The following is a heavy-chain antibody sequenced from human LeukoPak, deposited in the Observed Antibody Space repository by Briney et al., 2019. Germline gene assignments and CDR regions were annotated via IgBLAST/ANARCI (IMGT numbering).Heavy chain of an antibody. CDR1: GFTFSSYA. V-gene: IGHV3-23*01. CDR2: ISGSGGST. D-gene: IGHD3-9*01. J-gene: IGHJ4*02. CDR3: AKMGPRYFDWSVDF. Sequence: GGSLRLSCAASGFTFSSYAMSWVRQAPGKGLEWVSTISGSGGSTYYADSVRGRFTISRDNSKNTLPLQMNSLRAEDTAVYYCAKMGPRYFDWSVDFWGQGTLVTVSS.